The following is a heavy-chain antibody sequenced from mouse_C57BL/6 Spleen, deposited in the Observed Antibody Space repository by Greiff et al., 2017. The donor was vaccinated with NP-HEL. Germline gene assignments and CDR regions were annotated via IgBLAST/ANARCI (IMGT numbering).Heavy chain of an antibody. CDR2: IRNKANNHAT. CDR1: GFTFSDAW. Sequence: EVMLVESGGGLVQPGGSMKLSCAASGFTFSDAWMDWVRQSPEKGLEWVAEIRNKANNHATYYAESVKGRFTISRDDSKSSVYLQMNSLRAEDTGIYYCTRRILGRAWFAYWGQGTLVTVSA. D-gene: IGHD4-1*01. CDR3: TRRILGRAWFAY. J-gene: IGHJ3*01. V-gene: IGHV6-6*01.